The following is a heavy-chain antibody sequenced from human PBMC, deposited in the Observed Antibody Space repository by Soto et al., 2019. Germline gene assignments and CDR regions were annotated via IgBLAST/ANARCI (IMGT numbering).Heavy chain of an antibody. V-gene: IGHV1-18*01. D-gene: IGHD3-16*01. Sequence: QVQLVQSGAEVKKPGASVKVSCKASGYTFTSYGISWVRQAPGQGIERMGWISAYNGNTNYAQKLQGRVTMTTDTSTSTAYMELRSLISDDTAVYYCARVLGGDRPLVTTPAPPSYWGQGTLVTVSS. J-gene: IGHJ4*02. CDR1: GYTFTSYG. CDR2: ISAYNGNT. CDR3: ARVLGGDRPLVTTPAPPSY.